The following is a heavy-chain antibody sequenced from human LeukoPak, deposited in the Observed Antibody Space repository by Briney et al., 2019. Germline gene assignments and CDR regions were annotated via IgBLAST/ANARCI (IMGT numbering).Heavy chain of an antibody. D-gene: IGHD2-15*01. J-gene: IGHJ4*02. CDR1: GFTLSSYA. V-gene: IGHV3-23*01. Sequence: HTGGSLRLSCVASGFTLSSYAVSWVRQAPGKGLQWVSSLGISGDYAWYAGSVKGRFTISRDSSKNTLYLQMNSLRAGDAAVYYCAKAPVTTCSGAYCYPFDYWSQGTLVTVSS. CDR2: LGISGDYA. CDR3: AKAPVTTCSGAYCYPFDY.